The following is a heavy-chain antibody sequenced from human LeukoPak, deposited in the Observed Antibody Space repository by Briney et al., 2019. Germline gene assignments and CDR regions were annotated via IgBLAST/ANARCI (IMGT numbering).Heavy chain of an antibody. CDR3: ARDPDYYDSSFDY. D-gene: IGHD3-22*01. Sequence: GASVKVSCKASGYTFTGYYMHWVRQAPGQGLEWMGWINPNSGGTNYAQKFQGRVTMTRDTSISTAYMELSRLRSDDTAVYYCARDPDYYDSSFDYWGQGTLVTVSS. CDR1: GYTFTGYY. J-gene: IGHJ4*02. CDR2: INPNSGGT. V-gene: IGHV1-2*02.